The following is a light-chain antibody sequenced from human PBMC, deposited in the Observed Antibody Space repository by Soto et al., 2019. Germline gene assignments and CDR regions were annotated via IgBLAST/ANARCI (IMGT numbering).Light chain of an antibody. CDR1: QSIDSG. V-gene: IGKV1-5*03. CDR2: KAS. Sequence: DIQMTQSPSTLSAAIGDRVTITCLASQSIDSGLAWYQQKPGKAPKLLIYKASSLQTGVPSRFSGSGSGTEFTLTISSLQPDDFATYYCQPYNSYSRTFGQGTKVEVK. J-gene: IGKJ1*01. CDR3: QPYNSYSRT.